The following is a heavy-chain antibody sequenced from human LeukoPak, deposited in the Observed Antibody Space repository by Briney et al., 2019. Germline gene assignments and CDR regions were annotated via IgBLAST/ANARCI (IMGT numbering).Heavy chain of an antibody. D-gene: IGHD4-11*01. CDR1: GGTFSSHV. V-gene: IGHV1-69*05. Sequence: ASVKISCKASGGTFSSHVITCVRQAPGQGLEWMGGINPIYHIPTYAQIFQGRVTITKDESTRTASMDLSSLTSEDTAVYYCTRGRTTGEFDYWGQGTLVTVSS. CDR3: TRGRTTGEFDY. CDR2: INPIYHIP. J-gene: IGHJ4*02.